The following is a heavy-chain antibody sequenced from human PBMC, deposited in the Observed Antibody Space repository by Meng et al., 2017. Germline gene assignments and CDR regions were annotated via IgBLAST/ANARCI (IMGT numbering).Heavy chain of an antibody. J-gene: IGHJ4*02. V-gene: IGHV3-72*01. CDR1: GSTFSDHY. CDR3: ARVWNTGSFYGLYN. Sequence: GGSLRLPCTPFGSTFSDHYMDWPPQAPGKGLEWVGRTRNKANSYTTEYAASVKGRFTISRDDSRNSLYLQMNSLRTEDTAVYYCARVWNTGSFYGLYNWGQGTLVTVSS. D-gene: IGHD1-26*01. CDR2: TRNKANSYTT.